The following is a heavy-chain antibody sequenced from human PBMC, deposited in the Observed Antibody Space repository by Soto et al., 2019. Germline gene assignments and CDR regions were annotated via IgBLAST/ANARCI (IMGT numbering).Heavy chain of an antibody. J-gene: IGHJ5*02. D-gene: IGHD2-15*01. CDR2: IYTSGST. Sequence: SETLSLTCTVSGGSISSYYWSWIRQPAGKGLEWIGRIYTSGSTNYNPSLKSRVTMSVDTSKNQFSLKLSSVTAADTAVYYCARGPDIVVVVAATGGWFDLWGQGTLVTVSS. V-gene: IGHV4-4*07. CDR3: ARGPDIVVVVAATGGWFDL. CDR1: GGSISSYY.